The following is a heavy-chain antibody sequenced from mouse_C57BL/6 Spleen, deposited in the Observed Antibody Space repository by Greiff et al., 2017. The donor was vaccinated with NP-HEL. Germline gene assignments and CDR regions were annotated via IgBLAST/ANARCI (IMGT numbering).Heavy chain of an antibody. Sequence: VQLQQSGPELVKPGASVKIPCKASGYTFTDYNMDWVKQSHGKSLEWIGDINPNNGGTIYNQKFKGKATLTVDKSSSTAYMELRSLTSEDTADYYCARDYGSSYDWYFDVWGTGTTVTVSS. D-gene: IGHD1-1*01. V-gene: IGHV1-18*01. CDR2: INPNNGGT. CDR1: GYTFTDYN. J-gene: IGHJ1*03. CDR3: ARDYGSSYDWYFDV.